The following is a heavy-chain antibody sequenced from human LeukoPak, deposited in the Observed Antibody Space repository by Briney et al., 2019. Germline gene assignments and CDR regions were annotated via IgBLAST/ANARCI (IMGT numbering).Heavy chain of an antibody. CDR2: ISYDGSNK. CDR3: ARGSSAAYDY. V-gene: IGHV3-30*03. J-gene: IGHJ4*02. D-gene: IGHD1-26*01. Sequence: GGSLRLSCAASGFTFSNAWMSWVRQAPGKGLEWVAVISYDGSNKYYADSVKGRFTISRDNSKNTLYLQMNSLRAEDTAVYYCARGSSAAYDYWGQGTLVTVSS. CDR1: GFTFSNAW.